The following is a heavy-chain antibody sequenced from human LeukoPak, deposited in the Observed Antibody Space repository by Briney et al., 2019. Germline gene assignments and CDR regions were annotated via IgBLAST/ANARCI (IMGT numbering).Heavy chain of an antibody. CDR2: IKEDGSQK. D-gene: IGHD3-10*01. CDR1: EFTFASDW. J-gene: IGHJ6*03. CDR3: TRVFYYGSRYYYMVV. Sequence: GGSLRLSCAASEFTFASDWKSWGLQPPGKGLERVAKIKEDGSQKYYVDSLKGRFTISRDNAKNSLYLQMINLRAEDTAVYYCTRVFYYGSRYYYMVVWGKGTTVTISS. V-gene: IGHV3-7*01.